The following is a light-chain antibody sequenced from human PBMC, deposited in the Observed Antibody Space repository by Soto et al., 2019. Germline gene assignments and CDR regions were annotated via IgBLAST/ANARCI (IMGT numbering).Light chain of an antibody. CDR2: GAS. V-gene: IGKV1-39*01. CDR1: QSIGTY. Sequence: DIQMTQSPSSLPASVGDRISITCRASQSIGTYLSWYQQKPGKAPKLLIYGASNLQSGVPSRFSGSGSETGFTLTISSLQPEDFATSYCLQSYSAPRTFGQGTKVEIK. CDR3: LQSYSAPRT. J-gene: IGKJ2*01.